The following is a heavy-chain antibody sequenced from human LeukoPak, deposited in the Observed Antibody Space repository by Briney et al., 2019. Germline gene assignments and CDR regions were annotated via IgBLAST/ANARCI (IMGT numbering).Heavy chain of an antibody. D-gene: IGHD3-3*01. CDR3: AKDSSLLRFLEWPGYMDV. CDR2: ISGSGGST. J-gene: IGHJ6*03. V-gene: IGHV3-23*01. CDR1: GFTFSSYA. Sequence: GGSLRLSCAASGFTFSSYAMSWVRQAPGKGLEWVSAISGSGGSTYYADSVKGRFTISRDNSKNTLYLQMNSLRAGDTAVYYCAKDSSLLRFLEWPGYMDVWGKGTTVTVSS.